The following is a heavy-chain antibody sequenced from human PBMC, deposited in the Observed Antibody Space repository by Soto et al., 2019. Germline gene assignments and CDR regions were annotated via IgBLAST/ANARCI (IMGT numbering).Heavy chain of an antibody. CDR3: AIRYSGYRDYYYYDGRDV. V-gene: IGHV1-69*01. J-gene: IGHJ6*02. D-gene: IGHD5-12*01. Sequence: QVQLVQSGAEVKKPGSSVKVSCKASGGTFSSYAISWVRQAPGQGLEWMGGIIPIFGTANYAQKFQGRVTITANESTSTAYMELSSLRSEDTAVYCCAIRYSGYRDYYYYDGRDVGGQGTTVTVSS. CDR1: GGTFSSYA. CDR2: IIPIFGTA.